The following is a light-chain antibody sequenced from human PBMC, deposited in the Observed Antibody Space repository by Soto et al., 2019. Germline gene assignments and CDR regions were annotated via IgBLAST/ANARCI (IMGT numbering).Light chain of an antibody. J-gene: IGLJ1*01. V-gene: IGLV1-47*01. CDR3: ATSDESLNGFYV. Sequence: QSVLTQPPSASGTPGQGVTISCSGSTSNIGSNYVYWYQQLPGTAPKLLIYRNNQRPSGVPDRFSGSKSGTSASLAISGLRSDDEADYFCATSDESLNGFYVFGPGTKLTVL. CDR2: RNN. CDR1: TSNIGSNY.